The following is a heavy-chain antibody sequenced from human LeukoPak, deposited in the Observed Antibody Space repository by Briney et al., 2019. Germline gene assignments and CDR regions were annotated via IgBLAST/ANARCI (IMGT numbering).Heavy chain of an antibody. CDR2: ILHTGST. V-gene: IGHV4-34*12. Sequence: PSETLSLTCAVSGYSLTNHYWIWIRQPPGKGLEWIGEILHTGSTNYNPSFKSRVTISIDMSNIRFSLKLTSVTAADTAMYYCARSYNWNGIDDWGQGTLVTVPS. D-gene: IGHD1-20*01. CDR1: GYSLTNHY. J-gene: IGHJ4*02. CDR3: ARSYNWNGIDD.